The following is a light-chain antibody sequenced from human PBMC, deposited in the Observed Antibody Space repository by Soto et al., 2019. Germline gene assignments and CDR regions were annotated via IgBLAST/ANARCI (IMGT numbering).Light chain of an antibody. CDR1: QSVANY. CDR3: QQRNNWPFT. CDR2: EAS. V-gene: IGKV3-11*01. J-gene: IGKJ3*01. Sequence: EIVLTQSPATLSLSPGERATLSCRASQSVANYLAWYQQKVGQAPMLLIYEASNRATGIPARFSGSGSGSDFTLSISRLEPEDFGVYYYQQRNNWPFTFGSGTKGDIK.